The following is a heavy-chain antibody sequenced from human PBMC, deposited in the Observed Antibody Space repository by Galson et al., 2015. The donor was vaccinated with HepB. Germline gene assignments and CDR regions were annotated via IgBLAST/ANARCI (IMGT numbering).Heavy chain of an antibody. J-gene: IGHJ4*02. CDR2: IKQDGSEK. V-gene: IGHV3-7*03. Sequence: SLRLSCAASGFTFSSYWMSWVRQAPGKGLEWVANIKQDGSEKYYVDSVKGRFTISRDNAKNSLYPQMNSLRAEDTAVYYCARDFAEYYFDYWGQGTLVTVSS. D-gene: IGHD3-10*01. CDR1: GFTFSSYW. CDR3: ARDFAEYYFDY.